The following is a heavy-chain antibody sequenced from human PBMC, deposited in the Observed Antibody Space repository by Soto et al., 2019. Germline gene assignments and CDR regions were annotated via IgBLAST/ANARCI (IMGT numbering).Heavy chain of an antibody. Sequence: QLQLQESGPGLLKPSETLSLTCSVSGASTSSTIHYWGWIRQPPGKGLEWLGSLSHSGHTHYNPSLKSRLIISADNSKNQFSLTLTTVTPADTAVYFCARHMDYNILTGYFDWGQGTLVTVSS. D-gene: IGHD3-9*01. J-gene: IGHJ4*02. CDR2: LSHSGHT. V-gene: IGHV4-39*01. CDR1: GASTSSTIHY. CDR3: ARHMDYNILTGYFD.